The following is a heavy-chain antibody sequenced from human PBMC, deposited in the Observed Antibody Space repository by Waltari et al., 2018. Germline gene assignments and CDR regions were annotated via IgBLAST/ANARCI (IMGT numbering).Heavy chain of an antibody. Sequence: EVQLVESGGALVQPGGSLRLSCAASGFTFSASWMHWVRQAPGKGLVWVSRINGDGSNTNYADSVKGRFTISRDNAKNTLYLQMNSLRAEDTAVYYCARSGYSYSYVSYWGQGTLVTVSS. D-gene: IGHD5-18*01. J-gene: IGHJ4*02. V-gene: IGHV3-74*01. CDR1: GFTFSASW. CDR3: ARSGYSYSYVSY. CDR2: INGDGSNT.